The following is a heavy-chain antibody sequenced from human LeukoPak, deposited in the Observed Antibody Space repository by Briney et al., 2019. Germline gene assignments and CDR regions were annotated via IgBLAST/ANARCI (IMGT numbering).Heavy chain of an antibody. D-gene: IGHD3-10*01. CDR2: IYSGGST. CDR1: GFTFSHYG. J-gene: IGHJ5*02. V-gene: IGHV3-66*01. CDR3: ATGDPGFA. Sequence: GGSLRLSCAASGFTFSHYGMNWIRQAPGKGLEWVSIIYSGGSTYYADSVKGRFTISRDNSKNTVYLQMKSLRAEDTAVYYCATGDPGFAWGQGTLVTVSS.